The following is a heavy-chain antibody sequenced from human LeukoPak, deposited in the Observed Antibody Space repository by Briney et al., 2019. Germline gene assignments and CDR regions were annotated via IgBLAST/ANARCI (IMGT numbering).Heavy chain of an antibody. V-gene: IGHV4-59*12. J-gene: IGHJ4*02. CDR2: IYYSGST. CDR1: GGSISSYY. D-gene: IGHD3-10*01. CDR3: ARDHMVRQPL. Sequence: KHSETLSLTCTVSGGSISSYYWSWIRQPPGKGLEWIGYIYYSGSTYYNPSLKSRVTISVDTSKNQFSLKLSSVTAADTAVYYCARDHMVRQPLWGQGTLVTVSS.